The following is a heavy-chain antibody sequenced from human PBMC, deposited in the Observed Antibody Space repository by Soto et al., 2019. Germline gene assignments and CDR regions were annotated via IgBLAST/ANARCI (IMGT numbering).Heavy chain of an antibody. V-gene: IGHV4-39*01. CDR2: IYYSGST. J-gene: IGHJ6*02. Sequence: SATLSLTCTVAGGSINSSRYYWGWIRQPPGQGLEWIGSIYYSGSTYYNPSLKSRVTISVDTSKNQFSLKLSSVTAADTAVYYCASSMGTRFYYYGMDVWGQGTTVS. D-gene: IGHD2-2*01. CDR3: ASSMGTRFYYYGMDV. CDR1: GGSINSSRYY.